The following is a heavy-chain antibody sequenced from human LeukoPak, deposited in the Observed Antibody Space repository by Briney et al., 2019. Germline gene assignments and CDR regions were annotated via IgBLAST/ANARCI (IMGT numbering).Heavy chain of an antibody. Sequence: PGGSLRLSCAASGFTFSSYGMHWVRQAPGKGLEWVAFIRYDGSNKYYADSVKGRFTISRDNSKNTLYLQMNSLRAEDTAVYYCARAGRYCSGGSCYSIRTWFDPWGQGTLVTVSS. D-gene: IGHD2-15*01. CDR3: ARAGRYCSGGSCYSIRTWFDP. CDR2: IRYDGSNK. J-gene: IGHJ5*02. V-gene: IGHV3-30*02. CDR1: GFTFSSYG.